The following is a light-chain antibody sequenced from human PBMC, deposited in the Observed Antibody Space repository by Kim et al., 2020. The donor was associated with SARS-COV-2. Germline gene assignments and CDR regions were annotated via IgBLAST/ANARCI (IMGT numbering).Light chain of an antibody. CDR1: LGISPC. Sequence: VADKVTIPCRASLGISPCLAWSPQKPDKAPKSLIFPASSLHSAVPSSLSGSGFGTDLTLTISSLQPEDFATYFCQQYDSTPLTVGRGTKVHIK. V-gene: IGKV1D-16*01. J-gene: IGKJ4*01. CDR2: PAS. CDR3: QQYDSTPLT.